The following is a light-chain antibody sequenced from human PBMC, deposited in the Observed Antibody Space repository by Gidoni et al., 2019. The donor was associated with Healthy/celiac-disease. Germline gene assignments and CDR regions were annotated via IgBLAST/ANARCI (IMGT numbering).Light chain of an antibody. CDR2: KDS. V-gene: IGLV3-25*03. CDR1: ALPKQY. J-gene: IGLJ2*01. CDR3: QSADSSGTPYVV. Sequence: SYELTQPPSVSVSPGQTARIPCSGDALPKQYAYWYQQKPGQAPVLVIYKDSERPSVIPERFSGSSSGTTVTLTISGVQAEDEADYYCQSADSSGTPYVVFGGGTKLTVL.